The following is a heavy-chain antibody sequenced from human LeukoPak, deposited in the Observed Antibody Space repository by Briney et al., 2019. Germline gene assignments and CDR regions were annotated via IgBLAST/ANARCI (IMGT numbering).Heavy chain of an antibody. CDR1: RLTFSNYA. J-gene: IGHJ4*02. CDR3: ANTRASGGYPYYDY. V-gene: IGHV3-23*01. CDR2: ISVAGEGK. D-gene: IGHD5-12*01. Sequence: GRSMRLACAAYRLTFSNYAMNWIRQPPGKVREWVSAISVAGEGKYHGDSAKGRFTISSANSKDTLFPQTNSLRVEDTAIYYCANTRASGGYPYYDYWGQGTLVTVSS.